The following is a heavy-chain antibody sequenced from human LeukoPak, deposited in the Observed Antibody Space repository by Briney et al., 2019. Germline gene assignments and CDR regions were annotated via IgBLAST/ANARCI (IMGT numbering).Heavy chain of an antibody. V-gene: IGHV3-23*01. CDR3: AKKTTCSGGSCYSYYYYYMDV. D-gene: IGHD2-15*01. CDR1: GFTFSSYA. CDR2: ISGSGGST. Sequence: GGSLGLSCAASGFTFSSYAMSWVRQAPGKGLEWVSAISGSGGSTYYADSVKGRFTISRDNSKNTLCLKMNSLRAEDTAVYYCAKKTTCSGGSCYSYYYYYMDVWGKGTTVTVSS. J-gene: IGHJ6*03.